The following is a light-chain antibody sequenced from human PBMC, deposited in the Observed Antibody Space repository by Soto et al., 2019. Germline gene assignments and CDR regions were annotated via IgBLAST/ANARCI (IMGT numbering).Light chain of an antibody. J-gene: IGKJ4*01. CDR2: GAS. V-gene: IGKV3-11*01. Sequence: EVVLTQSPATLSLSPGERATLSCMASENVRTFVDWYQQKPGQAPRLLIYGASNRATGIPARFSGSGSGTDFTLTISSLQPGDFATYYCQQSYSTPLTFGGGTKVDIK. CDR3: QQSYSTPLT. CDR1: ENVRTF.